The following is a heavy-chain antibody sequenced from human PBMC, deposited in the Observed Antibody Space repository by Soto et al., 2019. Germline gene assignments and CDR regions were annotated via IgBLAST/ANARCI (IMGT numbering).Heavy chain of an antibody. CDR2: TYYRSKWYN. J-gene: IGHJ5*02. CDR1: GDSVSGNSAA. V-gene: IGHV6-1*01. Sequence: PSQTLSLTCAISGDSVSGNSAAWNWIRQSPSRGLEWLGRTYYRSKWYNDYAVSVKSRITINSDTSKNQVSLQLSSVTPEDTAVYYCARSSYFDFWSRYWFDPWGQGTLVTVSS. D-gene: IGHD3-3*01. CDR3: ARSSYFDFWSRYWFDP.